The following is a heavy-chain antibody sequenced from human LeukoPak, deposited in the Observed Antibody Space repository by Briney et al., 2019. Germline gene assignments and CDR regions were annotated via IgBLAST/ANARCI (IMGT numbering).Heavy chain of an antibody. V-gene: IGHV4-61*08. Sequence: PSETLSLTCTVSGGSISSGDYYWSWIRQPPGKGLEWIGYIFYSRNTNYNPSLKSRVTISVDTSKKQFSLKVYSVTAADTAVYFCARGIVATINDYWGQGKLVTVSS. CDR1: GGSISSGDYY. J-gene: IGHJ4*02. D-gene: IGHD5-12*01. CDR3: ARGIVATINDY. CDR2: IFYSRNT.